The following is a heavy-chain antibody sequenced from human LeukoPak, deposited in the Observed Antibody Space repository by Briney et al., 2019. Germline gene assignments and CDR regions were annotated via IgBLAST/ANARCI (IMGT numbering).Heavy chain of an antibody. J-gene: IGHJ4*02. CDR2: INPNSGAT. Sequence: ASVKVSCKVSGYTFIGYYIHWVRQAPGQGLEWMGWINPNSGATNYAQKFQGRVTMTRDRSISTAYMELSRLRSDDTAVYYCARDPVAGSFDYWGQGTLVTVSS. CDR3: ARDPVAGSFDY. CDR1: GYTFIGYY. D-gene: IGHD6-19*01. V-gene: IGHV1-2*02.